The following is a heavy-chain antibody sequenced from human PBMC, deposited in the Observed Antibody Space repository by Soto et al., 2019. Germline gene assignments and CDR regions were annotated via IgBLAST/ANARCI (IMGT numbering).Heavy chain of an antibody. CDR1: GGTFSSYA. CDR2: IIPIFGTA. Sequence: SVKVSCKASGGTFSSYAISWVRQAPGQGLEWMGGIIPIFGTANYAQKFQGRVTITADESTSTAYMELSSLRSEDTAVYYCARNIVATISPPYYFDYWGQGTLVTVSS. J-gene: IGHJ4*02. V-gene: IGHV1-69*13. D-gene: IGHD5-12*01. CDR3: ARNIVATISPPYYFDY.